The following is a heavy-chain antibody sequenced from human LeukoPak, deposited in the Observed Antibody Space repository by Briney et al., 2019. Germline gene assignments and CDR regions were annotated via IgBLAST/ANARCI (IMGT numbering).Heavy chain of an antibody. CDR3: TPGYFDY. J-gene: IGHJ4*02. V-gene: IGHV3-21*01. Sequence: PGGSLRLSCAASGFTFSSYSMNWVRQAPGKGLEWVSSISSSSSYMYYADSVKGRFTISRDNAKNSLYLQMNSLRAEDTAVYYCTPGYFDYWGQGTLVTVSS. CDR2: ISSSSSYM. CDR1: GFTFSSYS.